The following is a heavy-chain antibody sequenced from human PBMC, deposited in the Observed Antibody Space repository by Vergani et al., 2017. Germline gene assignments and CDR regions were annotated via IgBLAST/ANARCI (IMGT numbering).Heavy chain of an antibody. Sequence: QLQLQESGPGLVKPSETLSLTCTVSGGSISSSSYYWGWIRQPPGKGLEWIGSIYYSGSTYYNPSLKSRVTISVDTSKNQFSLKLSSVTAADTAVYYCARDNHDYYYYXMDVWGKGTTVTVSS. CDR1: GGSISSSSYY. CDR3: ARDNHDYYYYXMDV. CDR2: IYYSGST. V-gene: IGHV4-39*07. J-gene: IGHJ6*03.